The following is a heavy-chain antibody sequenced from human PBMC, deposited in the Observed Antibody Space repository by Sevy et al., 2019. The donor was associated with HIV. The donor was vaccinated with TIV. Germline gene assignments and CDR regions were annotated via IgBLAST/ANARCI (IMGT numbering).Heavy chain of an antibody. D-gene: IGHD6-19*01. J-gene: IGHJ6*02. CDR2: IYYTGST. CDR3: ARELISGRYYGMDV. V-gene: IGHV4-59*01. Sequence: SETLSLTCTVSGGSISSYYWNWIRQSPGKGLEWIGYIYYTGSTNYNPSLKSRVTISVDTSKNQFSLKLTSVTAADTAVYYCARELISGRYYGMDVWGQGTTVTASS. CDR1: GGSISSYY.